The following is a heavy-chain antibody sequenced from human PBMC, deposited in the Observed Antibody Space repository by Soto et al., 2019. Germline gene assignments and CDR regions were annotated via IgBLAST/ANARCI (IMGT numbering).Heavy chain of an antibody. J-gene: IGHJ4*02. CDR2: INAYNGNT. V-gene: IGHV1-18*01. Sequence: QVQLVQSGAEVMKPGASVKVSCKASGYTFTTYAISWVRQAPGQGLEWMGWINAYNGNTNYAQKLQGRVTMTTDTSTSTPYKELRSLSSEDTAVYYSARDAPPEDYWGQGNLVTVYS. CDR3: ARDAPPEDY. CDR1: GYTFTTYA.